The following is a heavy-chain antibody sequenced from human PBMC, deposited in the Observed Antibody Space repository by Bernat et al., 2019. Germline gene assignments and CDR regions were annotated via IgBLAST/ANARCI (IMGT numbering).Heavy chain of an antibody. V-gene: IGHV3-7*03. J-gene: IGHJ4*02. Sequence: EVQLVESGGGLVQPGGSLRLSCAASGFTFSSYWMSWVRQAPGKVLEWVANIKQDGSEKYYVDSVKGRLTISRDNAKNSMYLQMNSLRAEDTAVYYCASSEPLGAAAGTFDYWGQGTLVTVSS. D-gene: IGHD6-13*01. CDR3: ASSEPLGAAAGTFDY. CDR1: GFTFSSYW. CDR2: IKQDGSEK.